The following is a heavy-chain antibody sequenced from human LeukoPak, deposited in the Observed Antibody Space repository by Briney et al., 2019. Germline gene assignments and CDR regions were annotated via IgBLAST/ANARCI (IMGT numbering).Heavy chain of an antibody. CDR1: GGSISSSSYY. CDR3: ARTFGYYGSGSYYPPDAFDI. D-gene: IGHD3-10*01. CDR2: IYYSGST. Sequence: SETLSLTCTVSGGSISSSSYYWSWIRQPPGRGLEWIGYIYYSGSTNYNPSLKSRVTISVDTSKNQFSLKLSSVTAADTAVYYCARTFGYYGSGSYYPPDAFDIWGQGTMVTVSS. J-gene: IGHJ3*02. V-gene: IGHV4-61*01.